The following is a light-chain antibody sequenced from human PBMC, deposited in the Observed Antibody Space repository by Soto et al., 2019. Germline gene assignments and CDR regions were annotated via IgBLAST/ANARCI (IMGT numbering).Light chain of an antibody. CDR1: QGIGTY. V-gene: IGKV1-39*01. CDR3: QQGSSSPFT. Sequence: IQLTQSPSSLSASVGDRVTVTCRASQGIGTYLVWYQRKSGKAPTVLIYASSTLQTGVPSRFSGSGSGTDFTRTISSLQPEDSATYYCQQGSSSPFTFGPGTKVDIK. CDR2: ASS. J-gene: IGKJ3*01.